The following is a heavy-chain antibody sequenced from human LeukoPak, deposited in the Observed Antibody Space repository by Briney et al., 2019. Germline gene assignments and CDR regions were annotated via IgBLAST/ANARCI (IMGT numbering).Heavy chain of an antibody. CDR2: IHYSGST. Sequence: SETLSLTCTVSGGSIGSYYWNWIRQAPGKGLEWIGYIHYSGSTNHNPALKSRVTISVDTSKNQYSLKLSSVTAADTAVYYCARDGVAGGFDYWGQGTLVTVS. J-gene: IGHJ4*02. D-gene: IGHD6-19*01. V-gene: IGHV4-59*01. CDR1: GGSIGSYY. CDR3: ARDGVAGGFDY.